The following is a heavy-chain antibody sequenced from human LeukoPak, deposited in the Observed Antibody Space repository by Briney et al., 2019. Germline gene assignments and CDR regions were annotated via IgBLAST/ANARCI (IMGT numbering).Heavy chain of an antibody. D-gene: IGHD7-27*01. CDR2: ISAYNGNT. Sequence: ASVKVSCKASGYTFTSYGISWVRQAPGQGLEWMGWISAYNGNTNYAQKLQGRVTMTTDTSTSTAYMELRSLRSDDTAVYYCARAGASLDYYYYYMDVWGKGTTVTVSS. J-gene: IGHJ6*03. V-gene: IGHV1-18*01. CDR1: GYTFTSYG. CDR3: ARAGASLDYYYYYMDV.